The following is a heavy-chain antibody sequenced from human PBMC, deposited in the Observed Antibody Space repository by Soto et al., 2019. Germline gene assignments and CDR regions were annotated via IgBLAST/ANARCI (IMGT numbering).Heavy chain of an antibody. Sequence: EVQLLESGGGLVQPGGSLRLSCAASGFTFSSYAMSWVRQAPGKGLEWVSAISGSGGSTYYADSVKGRFTISRDNSKNTLSLQMNSLRAEDTAVYYCAKDYPPHSYSSGWSPYYYYGMDVWGQGTTVTVSS. D-gene: IGHD6-19*01. CDR1: GFTFSSYA. CDR3: AKDYPPHSYSSGWSPYYYYGMDV. J-gene: IGHJ6*02. CDR2: ISGSGGST. V-gene: IGHV3-23*01.